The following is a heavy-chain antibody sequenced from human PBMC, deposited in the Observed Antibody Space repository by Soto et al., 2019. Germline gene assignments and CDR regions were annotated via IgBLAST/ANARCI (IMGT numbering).Heavy chain of an antibody. CDR1: GFTFPDDF. D-gene: IGHD3-3*02. J-gene: IGHJ6*02. CDR3: SRDTHVYTPLDGIYL. CDR2: ISSSGSAI. V-gene: IGHV3-11*01. Sequence: SLRLSCAASGFTFPDDFMSWIRQNPGRGLEWVSYISSSGSAIYYAHSAKGRFTISRDNAQNSLYLQMNSLRVEETAVYYCSRDTHVYTPLDGIYLWGPGTTVTVSS.